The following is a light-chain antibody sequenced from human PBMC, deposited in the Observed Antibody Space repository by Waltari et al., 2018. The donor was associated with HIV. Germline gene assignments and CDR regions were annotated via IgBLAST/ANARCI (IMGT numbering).Light chain of an antibody. CDR2: WAS. V-gene: IGKV4-1*01. CDR3: QQYHTSWT. J-gene: IGKJ1*01. Sequence: VLTQSPDSLAVPLCERATSTCKSSHSVLYNTDNKNYLAWYQQKPGQPPNLLISWASTRESGVPDRFSGSGSGTDFTLTISSLQAEDVAIYYCQQYHTSWTFGQGTKVEIK. CDR1: HSVLYNTDNKNY.